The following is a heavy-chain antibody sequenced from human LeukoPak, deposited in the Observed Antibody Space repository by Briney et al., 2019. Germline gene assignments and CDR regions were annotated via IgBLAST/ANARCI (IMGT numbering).Heavy chain of an antibody. CDR3: ARGWFGELYY. Sequence: SETLSLTCAVYGGSFSGYYWSWIRQPPGKGLEWIGEINHSGSTNYNPSLKSRVTISVDTSKNQFSLKLSSVTAVDTAVYYCARGWFGELYYWGQGTLVTVSS. CDR1: GGSFSGYY. J-gene: IGHJ4*02. V-gene: IGHV4-34*01. CDR2: INHSGST. D-gene: IGHD3-10*01.